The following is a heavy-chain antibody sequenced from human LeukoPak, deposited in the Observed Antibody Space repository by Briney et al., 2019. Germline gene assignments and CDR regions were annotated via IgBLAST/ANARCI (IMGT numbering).Heavy chain of an antibody. J-gene: IGHJ4*02. V-gene: IGHV1-46*01. Sequence: GASVKVSCKASGFTFSVYWMHWVRQAPGQGLEWMGVINPRGDEAVYAQKFQGRITMTRDTPTNTVYMELSSLRSEDTAVYYCAGAAWSGMTLFDYWGQGTLVTVSS. CDR2: INPRGDEA. CDR3: AGAAWSGMTLFDY. CDR1: GFTFSVYW. D-gene: IGHD3-3*01.